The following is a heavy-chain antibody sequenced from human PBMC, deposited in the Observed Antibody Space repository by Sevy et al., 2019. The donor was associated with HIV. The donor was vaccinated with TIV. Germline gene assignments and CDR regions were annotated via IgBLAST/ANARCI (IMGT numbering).Heavy chain of an antibody. CDR2: IYYSGST. CDR3: ARGQWLTTGAFDI. CDR1: GGSISSYY. D-gene: IGHD6-19*01. Sequence: SETLSLTCTVSGGSISSYYWSWIRHPPGKGLEWIGYIYYSGSTNYNPSLKSRVTISVDTSKNQFSLKLSSVTAADTAVYYCARGQWLTTGAFDIWGQGTMVTVSS. V-gene: IGHV4-59*01. J-gene: IGHJ3*02.